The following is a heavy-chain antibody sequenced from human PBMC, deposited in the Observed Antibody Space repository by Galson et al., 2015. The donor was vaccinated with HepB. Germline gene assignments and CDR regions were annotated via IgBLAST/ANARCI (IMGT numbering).Heavy chain of an antibody. J-gene: IGHJ6*02. Sequence: SLRLSCAASGFTFSNAWMSWVRQAPGKGLEWVGRIKSKTDGGTTDYAAPVKGRFTISRDDSKNTLYLQMNSLKTEDTAVYYCTTYDFWSGYYWDYYGMDVWGQGTTVTVSS. CDR3: TTYDFWSGYYWDYYGMDV. CDR1: GFTFSNAW. D-gene: IGHD3-3*01. CDR2: IKSKTDGGTT. V-gene: IGHV3-15*01.